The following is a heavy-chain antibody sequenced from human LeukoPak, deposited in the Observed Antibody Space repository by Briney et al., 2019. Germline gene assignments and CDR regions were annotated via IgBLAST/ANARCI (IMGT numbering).Heavy chain of an antibody. V-gene: IGHV3-15*01. J-gene: IGHJ4*02. CDR1: GFTFSSAW. CDR3: TTDWYYYDSSGYYPIDY. Sequence: GGSLRLSCAASGFTFSSAWMSWVRQAPGKGLEWVGRIKSKTDGGTTDYAAPVKGRFTISRDDSKNTLYLQMNSLKTEDTAVYYCTTDWYYYDSSGYYPIDYWGQGTLVTVSS. CDR2: IKSKTDGGTT. D-gene: IGHD3-22*01.